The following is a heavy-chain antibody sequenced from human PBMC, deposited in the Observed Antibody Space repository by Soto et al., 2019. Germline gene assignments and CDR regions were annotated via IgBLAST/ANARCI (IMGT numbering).Heavy chain of an antibody. Sequence: QVQLVQSGAEEKKPGASVKVSCKASGYTFTSYAMHWVRQAPGQRLEGMGWINAGNGNTKYSQKFQGRVTITRETSASTADMELSSLRSEDTAVYYCARSIVVVTALDYWGQGTLVTVSS. CDR3: ARSIVVVTALDY. CDR2: INAGNGNT. D-gene: IGHD2-21*02. V-gene: IGHV1-3*05. CDR1: GYTFTSYA. J-gene: IGHJ4*02.